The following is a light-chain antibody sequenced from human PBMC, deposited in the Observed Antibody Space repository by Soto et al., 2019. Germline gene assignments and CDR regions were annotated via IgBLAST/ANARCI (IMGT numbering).Light chain of an antibody. CDR2: GAS. CDR3: QQYGSSPFT. Sequence: ETVLTQSPGTLSLSPGERATLSCRASQSVSNSYLAWYQQKPGQAPRLLIYGASSRATGIPDRFRGSGSGTDFTLTISRLEPEDIPVYYCQQYGSSPFTFGPGTMGDIK. CDR1: QSVSNSY. V-gene: IGKV3-20*01. J-gene: IGKJ3*01.